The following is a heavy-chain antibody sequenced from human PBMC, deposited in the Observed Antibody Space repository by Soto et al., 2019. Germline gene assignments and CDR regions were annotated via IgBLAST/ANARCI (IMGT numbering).Heavy chain of an antibody. CDR2: IYDSGRT. V-gene: IGHV4-59*01. CDR3: ARGTIPYYYYGMDV. Sequence: SETLSLTCTVSGDSISSYYWTWIRQPPGEGLEWIGYIYDSGRTYYNPSLKSRVTISVDTSKNQFSLRLSSVSAADTVVYYCARGTIPYYYYGMDVWGQGTTVTVSS. D-gene: IGHD3-10*01. CDR1: GDSISSYY. J-gene: IGHJ6*02.